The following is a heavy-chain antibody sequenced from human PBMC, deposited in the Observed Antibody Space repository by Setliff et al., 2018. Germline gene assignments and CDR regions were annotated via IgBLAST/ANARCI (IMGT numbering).Heavy chain of an antibody. CDR2: IYYGGST. Sequence: SETLSLTCTVSGGSITSSSYYWGWLRQPPGKGPQWIGSIYYGGSTNYNPSLKSRVTISIDTSKNQFSLNLNSVTAADTATYYCARGLNSDSWTFAYWGQGSLVTVSS. V-gene: IGHV4-39*01. D-gene: IGHD2-15*01. CDR3: ARGLNSDSWTFAY. J-gene: IGHJ4*02. CDR1: GGSITSSSYY.